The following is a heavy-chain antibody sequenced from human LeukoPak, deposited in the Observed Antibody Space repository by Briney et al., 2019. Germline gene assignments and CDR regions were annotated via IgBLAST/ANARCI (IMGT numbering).Heavy chain of an antibody. CDR2: ISGSGGST. Sequence: GGSLRLSCAASGFTFSSYAMSWVRQAPGKGLEWVSAISGSGGSTYYADSVKGRFTISRDNSKNTLYLQMNSLRAEDTAVYYCAKVGILTGYYGNLDYWGQGTLVTVSS. CDR3: AKVGILTGYYGNLDY. D-gene: IGHD3-9*01. V-gene: IGHV3-23*01. CDR1: GFTFSSYA. J-gene: IGHJ4*02.